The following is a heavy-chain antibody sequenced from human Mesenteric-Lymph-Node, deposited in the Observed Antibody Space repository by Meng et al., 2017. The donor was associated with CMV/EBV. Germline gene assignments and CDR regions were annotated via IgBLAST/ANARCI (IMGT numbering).Heavy chain of an antibody. Sequence: TFSGFSLSTSGVCVGWIRQPPGKALEWLALIYWDDDQRYSPSLRSRLTITKDTSKNQVVLTMTNMDPVDTATYYCARLNSGWSFDYWGQGTLVTVSS. D-gene: IGHD6-19*01. V-gene: IGHV2-5*02. CDR2: IYWDDDQ. J-gene: IGHJ4*02. CDR1: GFSLSTSGVC. CDR3: ARLNSGWSFDY.